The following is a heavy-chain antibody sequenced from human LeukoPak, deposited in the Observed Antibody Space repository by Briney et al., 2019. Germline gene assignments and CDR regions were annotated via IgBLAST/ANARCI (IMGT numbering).Heavy chain of an antibody. Sequence: SETLSLTCTVSGGSISNYYWSWIRQPAGMGLEGSGRIYASGSTNYNPSLKSRVTVSVDTSNNQFSLNLSSVTAADTAVYYCARTSARGAQFDYWGQGTLVTVSS. V-gene: IGHV4-4*07. CDR2: IYASGST. CDR1: GGSISNYY. CDR3: ARTSARGAQFDY. D-gene: IGHD3-10*01. J-gene: IGHJ4*02.